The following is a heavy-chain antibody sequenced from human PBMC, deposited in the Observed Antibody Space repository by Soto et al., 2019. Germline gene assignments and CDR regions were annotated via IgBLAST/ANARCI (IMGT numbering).Heavy chain of an antibody. Sequence: GGSLRLSCAASGFTFSSYWMHWVRQAPGKGLVWVSRINSDGSSTSYADSVKGRFTISRDNAKNTLYLQMNSLRAEDTAVYYCARKQLAFYYYGMDVWGQGTTVTVSS. CDR1: GFTFSSYW. D-gene: IGHD6-13*01. V-gene: IGHV3-74*01. CDR3: ARKQLAFYYYGMDV. J-gene: IGHJ6*02. CDR2: INSDGSST.